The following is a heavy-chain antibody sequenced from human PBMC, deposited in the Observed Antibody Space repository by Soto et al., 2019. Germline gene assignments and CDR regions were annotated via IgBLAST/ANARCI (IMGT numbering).Heavy chain of an antibody. D-gene: IGHD3-16*01. J-gene: IGHJ3*02. Sequence: ASVKVSCKASGGTFSRYTITWVRQAPGQGLEWMGGITPMFGTPNYAQKFQGRVTITADESTSTAYMELSSLRSEDTAMYYCARDRVAGIWGDAFDIWGQGTMVTVSS. CDR3: ARDRVAGIWGDAFDI. CDR2: ITPMFGTP. CDR1: GGTFSRYT. V-gene: IGHV1-69*13.